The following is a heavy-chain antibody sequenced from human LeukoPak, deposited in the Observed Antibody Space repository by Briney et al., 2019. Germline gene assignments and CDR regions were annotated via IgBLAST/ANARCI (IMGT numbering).Heavy chain of an antibody. CDR1: GGSISSSSYY. J-gene: IGHJ4*02. V-gene: IGHV4-39*07. Sequence: SETLSLTCTVSGGSISSSSYYWGWIRQPPGKGLEWIGSIYYSGSTYYNPSLKSRVTISVDTSKNQFSLKLSSVTAADTAVYYCARDTGIRGGFDYWGQGTLVTVSS. D-gene: IGHD1-14*01. CDR3: ARDTGIRGGFDY. CDR2: IYYSGST.